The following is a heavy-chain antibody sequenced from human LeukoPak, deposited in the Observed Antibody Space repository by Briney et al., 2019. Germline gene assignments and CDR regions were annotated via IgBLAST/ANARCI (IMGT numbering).Heavy chain of an antibody. D-gene: IGHD6-13*01. CDR3: ARDSSSSWYLGSNWFDH. CDR1: GGSISSGSYY. J-gene: IGHJ5*02. CDR2: IYTSGST. Sequence: SETLSLTCTVSGGSISSGSYYWSWIRQPAGKGLERIGRIYTSGSTNYNPSLKSRVTISVDTSKNQFSLKLSSVTAADTAVYYCARDSSSSWYLGSNWFDHWGQGTLVTVSS. V-gene: IGHV4-61*02.